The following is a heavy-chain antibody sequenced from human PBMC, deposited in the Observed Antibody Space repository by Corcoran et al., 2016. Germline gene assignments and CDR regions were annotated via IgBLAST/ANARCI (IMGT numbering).Heavy chain of an antibody. CDR2: IYYSGST. CDR1: GGSISSSSYY. CDR3: ARVRTYCSSTSCDTVYYYYYGMDV. D-gene: IGHD2-2*02. Sequence: QLQLQESGPGLVKPSETLSLTCTVSGGSISSSSYYWGWIRQPPGKGLAWIGRIYYSGSTYYNPSLKSRVTISVDTSKNQFSLKLSSVTAADTAVYDCARVRTYCSSTSCDTVYYYYYGMDVWGQGTTVTVSS. J-gene: IGHJ6*02. V-gene: IGHV4-39*07.